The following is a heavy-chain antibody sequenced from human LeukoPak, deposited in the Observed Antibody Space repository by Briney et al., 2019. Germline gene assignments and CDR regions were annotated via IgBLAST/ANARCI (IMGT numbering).Heavy chain of an antibody. D-gene: IGHD3-9*01. J-gene: IGHJ4*02. V-gene: IGHV3-30*04. CDR3: ARGWRSSVLRYFDWLLSGYFDY. Sequence: GGSLRLSCAASGFTFSSYAMHWARQAPGKGLEWVADISYDGSNKYYADSVKGRFTISRDNSKNTLYLQMNSLRAEDTAVYYCARGWRSSVLRYFDWLLSGYFDYWGQGTLVTVSS. CDR2: ISYDGSNK. CDR1: GFTFSSYA.